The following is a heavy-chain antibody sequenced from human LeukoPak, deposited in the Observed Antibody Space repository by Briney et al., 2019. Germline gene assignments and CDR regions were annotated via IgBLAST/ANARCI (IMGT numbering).Heavy chain of an antibody. V-gene: IGHV4-61*01. CDR3: ARESADPYYYDSSGYGWFDP. D-gene: IGHD3-22*01. Sequence: PSETLSLTCTVSGVSVSSGSYYWSWIRQPPGKGLEWIGYIYYSGSTNYNPSLKSRVTISVDTSKNQFSLKLSSVTAADTAVYYCARESADPYYYDSSGYGWFDPWGQGTLVTVSS. CDR1: GVSVSSGSYY. J-gene: IGHJ5*02. CDR2: IYYSGST.